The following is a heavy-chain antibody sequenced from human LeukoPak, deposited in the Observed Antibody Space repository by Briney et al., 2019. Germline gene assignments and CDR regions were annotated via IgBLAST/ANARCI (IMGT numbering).Heavy chain of an antibody. CDR2: IYYSGST. V-gene: IGHV4-59*01. D-gene: IGHD6-25*01. Sequence: SETLSLTCTVSGGSISSYYWSWIRQPPGKGLEWIGYIYYSGSTNYNPSLKSRVTISVDTSKNQVSLKLSSVTAADTAVYYCARETEVSAALDYWGQGTLVTVSS. CDR1: GGSISSYY. CDR3: ARETEVSAALDY. J-gene: IGHJ4*02.